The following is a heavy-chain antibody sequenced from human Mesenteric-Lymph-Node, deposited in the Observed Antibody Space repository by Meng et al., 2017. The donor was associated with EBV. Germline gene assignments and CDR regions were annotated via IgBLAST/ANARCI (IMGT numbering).Heavy chain of an antibody. J-gene: IGHJ2*01. CDR1: GGSISSSNW. D-gene: IGHD1-26*01. CDR3: ARGEIVRGEWYFDL. CDR2: IYHGGST. V-gene: IGHV4-4*02. Sequence: QVHLPEQGPGLVKPSGTLSLTCFVSGGSISSSNWWSWVRQSPGKGLEWIGEIYHGGSTNYNPSLKSRVTMSVDKSQNQFSLKLTSVTAADRAIYYCARGEIVRGEWYFDLWGRGTLVTVSS.